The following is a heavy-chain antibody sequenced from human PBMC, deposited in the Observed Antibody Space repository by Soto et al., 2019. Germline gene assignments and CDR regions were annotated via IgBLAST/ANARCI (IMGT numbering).Heavy chain of an antibody. D-gene: IGHD3-22*01. CDR2: IYPGDSDT. J-gene: IGHJ6*02. V-gene: IGHV5-51*01. CDR1: GYSFTSYW. CDR3: ARHGGYFSGHYSYYYYGMDV. Sequence: GESLKISCNGSGYSFTSYWIGWVRQMPGKGLEWMGIIYPGDSDTRYSPSFQGQVTISADKSISTAYLQWSRLKASDTAMYYCARHGGYFSGHYSYYYYGMDVWGQGTKVTVYS.